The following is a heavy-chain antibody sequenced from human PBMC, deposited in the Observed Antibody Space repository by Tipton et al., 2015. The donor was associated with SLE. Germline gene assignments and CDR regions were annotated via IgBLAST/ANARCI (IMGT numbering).Heavy chain of an antibody. CDR2: ISAYNGNT. CDR3: ARVGVVAATHYYYYMDV. J-gene: IGHJ6*03. V-gene: IGHV1-18*01. Sequence: QSGAEVKKPGASVKVSCKASGYTFTSYGISWVRQAPGQGLEWMGWISAYNGNTNYAQKLQGRVTITRDTSASTAYMELSSLRSEDTAVYYCARVGVVAATHYYYYMDVWGKGTTVTVSS. CDR1: GYTFTSYG. D-gene: IGHD2-15*01.